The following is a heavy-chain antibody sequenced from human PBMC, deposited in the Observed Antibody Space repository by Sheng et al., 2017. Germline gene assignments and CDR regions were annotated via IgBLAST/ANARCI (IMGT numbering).Heavy chain of an antibody. V-gene: IGHV1-69-2*01. CDR2: VDPKDGET. CDR3: ATPPGYSYGYVY. J-gene: IGHJ4*02. D-gene: IGHD5-18*01. Sequence: EVHLVQSGAEVKKPGATVKISCKVSGYTFRDYYIHWVQQAPGKGLKWMGRVDPKDGETIYAENFQGRVTITADTSRDTAYMELRSLTSEDTGLYFCATPPGYSYGYVYWGQGTLVHRL. CDR1: GYTFRDYY.